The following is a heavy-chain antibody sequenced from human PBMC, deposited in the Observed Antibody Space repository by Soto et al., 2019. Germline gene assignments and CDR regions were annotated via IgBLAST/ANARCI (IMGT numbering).Heavy chain of an antibody. CDR2: IYYSGST. CDR1: GGSISSFY. D-gene: IGHD2-21*01. J-gene: IGHJ6*03. Sequence: QVQLQESGPGLVKPSETLSLTCTVSGGSISSFYWSWIRQPPGKGLEWIGYIYYSGSTNYNPSLTRRVTISIDTSKNQFSLKLSSVTAADTAVYYCARASDATNYYFYYMDVWGEGTTVTVSS. V-gene: IGHV4-59*01. CDR3: ARASDATNYYFYYMDV.